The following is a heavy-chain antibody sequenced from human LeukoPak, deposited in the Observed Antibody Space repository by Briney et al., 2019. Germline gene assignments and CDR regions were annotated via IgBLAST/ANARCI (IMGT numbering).Heavy chain of an antibody. CDR1: GYRFNAYW. CDR2: IYPDDSDT. J-gene: IGHJ3*01. CDR3: ARPNITSYYDSRGYDAFDV. V-gene: IGHV5-51*01. Sequence: GESLKISCKGSGYRFNAYWIAWVRQMPGKGLEWIGIIYPDDSDTRYSPSFQGQVTISADKSVRTAYLQWTSLKASDTAMYYCARPNITSYYDSRGYDAFDVWGQGTMVTVCS. D-gene: IGHD3-22*01.